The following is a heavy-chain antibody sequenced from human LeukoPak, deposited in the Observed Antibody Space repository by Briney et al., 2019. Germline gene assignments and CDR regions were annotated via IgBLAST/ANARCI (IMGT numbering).Heavy chain of an antibody. CDR1: GGSFSGYY. CDR2: INHSGST. V-gene: IGHV4-34*01. J-gene: IGHJ4*02. CDR3: ARGRNWGYYFDY. Sequence: SETLSLTCAVYGGSFSGYYWSWIRQPPGKGLEGIGEINHSGSTNYNPSLKSRVTISVDTSKNQFSLKLSSVTAADTAVYYCARGRNWGYYFDYWGQGTLVTVSS. D-gene: IGHD7-27*01.